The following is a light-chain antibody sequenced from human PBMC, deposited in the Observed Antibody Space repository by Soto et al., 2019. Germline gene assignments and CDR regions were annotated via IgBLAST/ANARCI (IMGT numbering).Light chain of an antibody. V-gene: IGLV2-14*01. CDR3: SSYTSSSTPHGV. J-gene: IGLJ2*01. Sequence: QSVLTQPASVSGSPGQSITISCTGTSSDVGGYNYVSWYQQHPGKAPKLMIYDVSNRPSGVSNRFSGSKSGNTASLTLSGLQAEDEADYYCSSYTSSSTPHGVFGGGTQLTVL. CDR2: DVS. CDR1: SSDVGGYNY.